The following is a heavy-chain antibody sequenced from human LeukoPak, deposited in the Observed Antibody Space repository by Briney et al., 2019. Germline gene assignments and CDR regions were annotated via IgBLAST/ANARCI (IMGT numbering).Heavy chain of an antibody. Sequence: GGSLRLSCAASGFTFSDYYMSWIRQAPGKGLEWVSYISSSGSTIYYADSVKGRFAISRDNAKNPLYLQMNSLRAEDTAVYYCARDVRIAAPGGEVIDPWGQGTLVTVSS. J-gene: IGHJ5*02. CDR2: ISSSGSTI. V-gene: IGHV3-11*01. CDR3: ARDVRIAAPGGEVIDP. CDR1: GFTFSDYY. D-gene: IGHD6-6*01.